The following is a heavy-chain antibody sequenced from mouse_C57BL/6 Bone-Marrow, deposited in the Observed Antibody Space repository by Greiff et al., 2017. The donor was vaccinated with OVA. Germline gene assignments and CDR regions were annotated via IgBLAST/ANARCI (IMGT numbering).Heavy chain of an antibody. D-gene: IGHD2-2*01. CDR3: AGRGYDGGRGYYFDY. J-gene: IGHJ2*01. V-gene: IGHV3-6*01. CDR1: GYSFTSGYY. Sequence: EVHLVEPGPGLVKPSPSLSLSCSVTGYSFTSGYYWNWIRQLPGNQLEWMGYISYDGSNNYNPTLKNRISLTLDTSKNQFFLKFNSVTTEDTATYYGAGRGYDGGRGYYFDYWGQGTTLTVSS. CDR2: ISYDGSN.